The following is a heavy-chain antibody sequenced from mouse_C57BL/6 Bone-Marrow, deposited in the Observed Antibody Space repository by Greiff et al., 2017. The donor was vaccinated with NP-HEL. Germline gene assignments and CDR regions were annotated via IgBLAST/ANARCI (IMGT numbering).Heavy chain of an antibody. D-gene: IGHD2-5*01. V-gene: IGHV1-55*01. CDR1: GYTFTSYW. Sequence: QVQLQQPGAELVKPGASVKMSCKASGYTFTSYWITWVKQRPGQGLEWIGDIYPGSGSTNYNEKFKSKATLTVDTSSSTAYMQLSSLTSEDSAVYYCARNHSNYYYAMDYWGQGTSVTVSS. J-gene: IGHJ4*01. CDR2: IYPGSGST. CDR3: ARNHSNYYYAMDY.